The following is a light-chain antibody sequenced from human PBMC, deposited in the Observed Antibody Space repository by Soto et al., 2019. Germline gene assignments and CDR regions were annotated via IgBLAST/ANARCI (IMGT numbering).Light chain of an antibody. Sequence: QSVLTQPPSASGTPGQWVTISCSGSSSNIGSNTVNWFQQLPGTAPRLLIYSNNQRPSGVPDRFSGSKSGTSASLAINGLQSEDEADYYCYSDAGSYTNVFGTGTKVTV. J-gene: IGLJ1*01. CDR2: SNN. CDR3: YSDAGSYTNV. CDR1: SSNIGSNT. V-gene: IGLV1-44*01.